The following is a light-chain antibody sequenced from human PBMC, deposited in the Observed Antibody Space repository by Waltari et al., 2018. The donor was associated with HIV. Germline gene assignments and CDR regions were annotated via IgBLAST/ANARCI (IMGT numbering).Light chain of an antibody. CDR3: QSYDITLSASVV. J-gene: IGLJ2*01. V-gene: IGLV1-40*01. Sequence: QSVLTPPPSVSGAPGQRVTISCTGSTSNIGADYDVHWYQQIPGTAPKLLISGNKNRPSGVPDRFSASKSGTSASLTITGLQAEDGADYFCQSYDITLSASVVFGGGTKLTVL. CDR2: GNK. CDR1: TSNIGADYD.